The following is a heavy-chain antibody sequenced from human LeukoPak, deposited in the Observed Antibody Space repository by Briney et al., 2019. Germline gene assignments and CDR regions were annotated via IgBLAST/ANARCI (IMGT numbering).Heavy chain of an antibody. J-gene: IGHJ3*01. V-gene: IGHV3-7*03. CDR3: AKNDYGDYVSCVRD. CDR2: IKQDGSEK. Sequence: GGSLRLSCAASGFTFSSYWMSWVRQAPGKGLEWVANIKQDGSEKYYVDSVKGRFTISRDNAKNSLYLQMNSLRAEDTAVYYCAKNDYGDYVSCVRDWGQGTMVTVSS. D-gene: IGHD4-17*01. CDR1: GFTFSSYW.